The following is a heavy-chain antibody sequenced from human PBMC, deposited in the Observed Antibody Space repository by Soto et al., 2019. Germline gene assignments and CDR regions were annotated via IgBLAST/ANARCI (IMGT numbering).Heavy chain of an antibody. Sequence: EVQLLESGGGLVQPRGSLRLSCAASGFTFSNYAMSWVRQAPGKGLEWVSAISGSGGSTYYADSVSGRFTISRDNSKSTLYLQMNSLRAEDTAVYYCAKERNYYDSSGNFDYWGQGTLVTVSS. CDR3: AKERNYYDSSGNFDY. CDR1: GFTFSNYA. J-gene: IGHJ4*02. D-gene: IGHD3-22*01. CDR2: ISGSGGST. V-gene: IGHV3-23*01.